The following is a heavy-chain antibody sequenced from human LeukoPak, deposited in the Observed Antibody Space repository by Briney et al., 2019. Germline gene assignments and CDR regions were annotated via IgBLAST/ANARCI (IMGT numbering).Heavy chain of an antibody. CDR1: GGSFSGYY. D-gene: IGHD6-19*01. J-gene: IGHJ5*02. CDR3: AKGRPADSSGWYHWRGGFDP. V-gene: IGHV4-34*01. CDR2: INHNGNS. Sequence: SGTLSLTCAVSGGSFSGYYWSWIRRPPGKGLEWIGEINHNGNSKYNPSLESRVAISVDTTKNYFSLELSSVTAPDTAVYYWAKGRPADSSGWYHWRGGFDPWGQGTLVTVSS.